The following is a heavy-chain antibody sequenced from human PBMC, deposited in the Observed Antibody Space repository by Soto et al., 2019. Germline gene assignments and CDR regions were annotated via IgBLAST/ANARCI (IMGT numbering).Heavy chain of an antibody. Sequence: ASVKVSCKASGYTFTSYDINWVRQATGQGLEWMGWMNPNSGNTGYAQKFQGRVTMTRNTSISTAYMELSSLRSEDTAVYYCARSRVLYSSRWYVLDIWGQGTMVIVSS. CDR1: GYTFTSYD. CDR3: ARSRVLYSSRWYVLDI. J-gene: IGHJ3*02. CDR2: MNPNSGNT. V-gene: IGHV1-8*01. D-gene: IGHD6-13*01.